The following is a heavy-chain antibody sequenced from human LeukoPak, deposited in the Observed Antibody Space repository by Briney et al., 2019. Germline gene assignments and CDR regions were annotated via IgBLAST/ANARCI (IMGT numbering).Heavy chain of an antibody. CDR2: TYYRSKWYN. J-gene: IGHJ5*02. CDR3: TYSSSWTGQLFDP. D-gene: IGHD6-13*01. Sequence: SQTLSLTCASSGDSVSSNSAAWNWIRQSPSRGLEWLGRTYYRSKWYNDYAESVKSRITINPDTSKNQFSLQLNSVTPEDTAVYYCTYSSSWTGQLFDPWGQGTLVTVSS. CDR1: GDSVSSNSAA. V-gene: IGHV6-1*01.